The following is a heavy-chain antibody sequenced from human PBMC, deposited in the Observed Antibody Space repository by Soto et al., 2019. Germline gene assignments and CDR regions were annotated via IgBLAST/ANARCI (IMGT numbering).Heavy chain of an antibody. V-gene: IGHV4-61*01. D-gene: IGHD5-18*01. CDR2: MYNTGST. CDR1: GGSISSGNYY. CDR3: ARSGPLSGYSLGI. J-gene: IGHJ4*02. Sequence: SETLSLTCTVSGGSISSGNYYWSWIRQPPGKGLEWIGYMYNTGSTVYNPSFKSRVTISVDTSKNQFSLKLNSVTAADTAVYYCARSGPLSGYSLGIWGQGTLVTVSS.